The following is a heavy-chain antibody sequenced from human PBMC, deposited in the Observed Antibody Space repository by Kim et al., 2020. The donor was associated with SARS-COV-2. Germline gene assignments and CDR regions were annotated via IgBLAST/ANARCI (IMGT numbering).Heavy chain of an antibody. CDR3: AKIQVPFSYSSSGGDDY. CDR1: GFTFSSYG. Sequence: GGSLRLSCAASGFTFSSYGMHWVRQAPGKGLEWVAVISYDGSNKYYADSVKGRFTISRDNSKNTLYLQMNSLRAEDTAVYYCAKIQVPFSYSSSGGDDYWGQGTLVTVSS. CDR2: ISYDGSNK. J-gene: IGHJ4*02. D-gene: IGHD6-6*01. V-gene: IGHV3-30*18.